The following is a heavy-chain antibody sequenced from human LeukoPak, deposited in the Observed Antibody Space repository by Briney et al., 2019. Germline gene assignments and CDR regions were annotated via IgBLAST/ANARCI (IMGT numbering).Heavy chain of an antibody. V-gene: IGHV3-23*01. J-gene: IGHJ5*02. CDR3: AKGHLAVAS. Sequence: GGSLKLSCAASGFTFKSYAMSWVRQAPGRGLEWVSGISGSGDSTYYADSVKGRFTISRDNSKNTLYLQMNSLRAEDTALYYCAKGHLAVASWGQGGLVTVSS. CDR1: GFTFKSYA. D-gene: IGHD6-19*01. CDR2: ISGSGDST.